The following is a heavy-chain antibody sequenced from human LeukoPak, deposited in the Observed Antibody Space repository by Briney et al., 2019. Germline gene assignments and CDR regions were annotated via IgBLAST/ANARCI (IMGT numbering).Heavy chain of an antibody. CDR2: ISYDGSNK. D-gene: IGHD1-26*01. V-gene: IGHV3-30-3*01. CDR3: ARSRGIVGAAFDY. J-gene: IGHJ4*02. Sequence: VPVISYDGSNKYYADSVKGRFTISRDNSKNTLYLQMNSLRAEDTAVYYCARSRGIVGAAFDYWGQGTLVTVSS.